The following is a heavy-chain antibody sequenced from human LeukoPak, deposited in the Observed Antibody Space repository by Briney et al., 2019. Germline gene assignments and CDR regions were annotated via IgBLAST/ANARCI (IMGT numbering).Heavy chain of an antibody. CDR1: GYTFTSYG. CDR2: ISAYNGNT. V-gene: IGHV1-18*04. J-gene: IGHJ6*04. D-gene: IGHD2-2*01. Sequence: ASVKVSCKASGYTFTSYGISWVRQAPGQGLEWMGWISAYNGNTNYAQKLQGRVTMTTDTSTSTAYMELRSLRSDDTAVYYCASPIVVVPAANAGPYGMDVWGKGTTVTVSS. CDR3: ASPIVVVPAANAGPYGMDV.